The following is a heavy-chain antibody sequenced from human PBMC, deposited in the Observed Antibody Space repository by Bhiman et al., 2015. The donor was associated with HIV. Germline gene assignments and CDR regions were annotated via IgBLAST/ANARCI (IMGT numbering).Heavy chain of an antibody. V-gene: IGHV3-21*01. Sequence: EVQLLESGGGLVQPGGSLRLSCAASGFTFSSYAMSWVRQAPGKGLEWVSSISRSSSYIYYADSIKGRFTISRDNAKNSLYLQMNSLRAEDTAVYYCASGHAIAAAGRDWGQGTLVTVSS. CDR2: ISRSSSYI. CDR3: ASGHAIAAAGRD. J-gene: IGHJ4*02. CDR1: GFTFSSYA. D-gene: IGHD6-13*01.